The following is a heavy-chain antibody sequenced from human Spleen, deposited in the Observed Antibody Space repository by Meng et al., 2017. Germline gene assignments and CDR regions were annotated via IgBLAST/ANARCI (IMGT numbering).Heavy chain of an antibody. CDR1: GGSISSDTW. Sequence: QVQLQESGPGRVKPSETLSLTCAVSGGSISSDTWWSWVRQPPGKGLEWIGEIYHTGSTNYNPSLKSRVTMSVDKSNNQFSLKLSSVTAADTALSYIAAPGRPDYWGQGTLVTVSS. V-gene: IGHV4-4*02. CDR2: IYHTGST. CDR3: AAPGRPDY. D-gene: IGHD6-13*01. J-gene: IGHJ4*02.